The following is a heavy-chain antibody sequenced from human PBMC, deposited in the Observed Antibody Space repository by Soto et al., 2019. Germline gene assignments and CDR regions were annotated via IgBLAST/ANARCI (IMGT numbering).Heavy chain of an antibody. Sequence: GASLRLSCAASGFTFSSYGMHGVRQATGKGLEWVAVIWYDGSNKYYADSVKGLFTISRDNSKNTLYLQMNSLRAEDTAVYYCARDPAYCSSTSGRRYFDYWGQGTLVTVSS. D-gene: IGHD2-2*01. J-gene: IGHJ4*02. CDR2: IWYDGSNK. V-gene: IGHV3-33*01. CDR3: ARDPAYCSSTSGRRYFDY. CDR1: GFTFSSYG.